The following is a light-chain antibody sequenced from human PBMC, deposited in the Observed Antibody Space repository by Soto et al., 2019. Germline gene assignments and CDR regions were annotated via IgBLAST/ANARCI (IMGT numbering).Light chain of an antibody. CDR2: EVV. Sequence: QSVLTQPASVSGSPGRSITISCTGTSSDVGGYPLVSWYQQHPGKAPRLIIYEVVRRPSGVPDRFSGSKSGNTASLTVSGLQAADEADYFCKSYAGSNTYVFGSGTKVTVL. J-gene: IGLJ1*01. V-gene: IGLV2-8*01. CDR1: SSDVGGYPL. CDR3: KSYAGSNTYV.